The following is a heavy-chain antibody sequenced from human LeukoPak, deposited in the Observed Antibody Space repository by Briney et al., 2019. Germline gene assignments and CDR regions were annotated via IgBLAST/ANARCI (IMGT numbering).Heavy chain of an antibody. Sequence: GGSLRLSCAASGFTFSSYWMHWVRQAPGQGLVWVSRINRDGRSTSYADSVTGRFTVSRDNAKNTLYLQMNSLRAEDTAVYYCVRDVWGDRDGFFDNWGQGTLVTVSS. V-gene: IGHV3-74*01. D-gene: IGHD5-24*01. CDR3: VRDVWGDRDGFFDN. CDR1: GFTFSSYW. J-gene: IGHJ4*02. CDR2: INRDGRST.